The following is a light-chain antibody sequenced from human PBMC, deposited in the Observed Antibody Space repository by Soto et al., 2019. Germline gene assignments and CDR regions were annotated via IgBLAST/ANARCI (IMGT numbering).Light chain of an antibody. CDR2: EVS. J-gene: IGLJ1*01. CDR1: SSDIGGYNH. Sequence: QSALTQPTSVSGSPGQSITISCTGVSSDIGGYNHVSWYQQHPGNVPKLMIYEVSNRPSGVSIRFSGSKSDNTASLTISGLQAEDEADYYCSSYTTSSTRVFGTGTKLTVL. CDR3: SSYTTSSTRV. V-gene: IGLV2-14*03.